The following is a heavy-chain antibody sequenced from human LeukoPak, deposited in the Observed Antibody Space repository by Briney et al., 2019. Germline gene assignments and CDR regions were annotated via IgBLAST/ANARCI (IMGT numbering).Heavy chain of an antibody. J-gene: IGHJ5*02. V-gene: IGHV4-59*01. CDR1: GGSISSYY. D-gene: IGHD1-7*01. CDR2: IYYSGST. Sequence: KPSETLSLTCTVSGGSISSYYWSWIRQPPGKGLEWIGYIYYSGSTNYNPSLKSRVTISVDTSKNQFSLKLSSVTAADTAVYYCASLFNWNYGHWFDPWGQGTLVTVSS. CDR3: ASLFNWNYGHWFDP.